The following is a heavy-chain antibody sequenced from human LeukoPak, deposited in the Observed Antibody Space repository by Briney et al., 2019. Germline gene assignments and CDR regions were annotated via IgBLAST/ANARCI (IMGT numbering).Heavy chain of an antibody. CDR2: INHSGST. CDR1: VGSFSGYY. V-gene: IGHV4-34*01. J-gene: IGHJ4*02. D-gene: IGHD3-9*01. CDR3: ARVTGYMIEDYFDY. Sequence: PSETLSLTCVVYVGSFSGYYWSGIRQPPGKGLEWIGEINHSGSTNYNPSLESPVTISVDTSKNHFSLKLSSVTAADTAVYYCARVTGYMIEDYFDYWGQGNLLTVSS.